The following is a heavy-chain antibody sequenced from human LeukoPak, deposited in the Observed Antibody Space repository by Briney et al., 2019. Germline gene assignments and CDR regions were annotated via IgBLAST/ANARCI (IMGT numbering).Heavy chain of an antibody. Sequence: GGSLRLSCAASGFTFSSYSMNWVRQAPGKGLEWVSSISSSSSYIYYADSVKGRFTISRDNAKDSLYLQMNSLRAEDTAVYYCARDTYYYGSRSYSISAEFDYWGQGTLVTVSS. D-gene: IGHD3-10*01. CDR2: ISSSSSYI. V-gene: IGHV3-21*01. J-gene: IGHJ4*02. CDR1: GFTFSSYS. CDR3: ARDTYYYGSRSYSISAEFDY.